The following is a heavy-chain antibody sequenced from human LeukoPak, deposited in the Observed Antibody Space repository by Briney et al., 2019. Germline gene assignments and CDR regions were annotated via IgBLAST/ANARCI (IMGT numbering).Heavy chain of an antibody. J-gene: IGHJ4*02. CDR2: ISSSGSYI. V-gene: IGHV3-21*01. D-gene: IGHD6-13*01. CDR3: ARDYVSSSWPFDY. CDR1: GFTFSSYS. Sequence: PGGSLRLSCAASGFTFSSYSMNWVRQAPGKGLEWVSSISSSGSYIYYADSVKGRFTISRDNAKNSLYLQMNSLRAEDTAVYYCARDYVSSSWPFDYWGQGTLVTVSS.